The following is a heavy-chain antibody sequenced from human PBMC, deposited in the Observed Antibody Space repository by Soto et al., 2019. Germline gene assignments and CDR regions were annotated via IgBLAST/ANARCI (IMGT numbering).Heavy chain of an antibody. CDR2: IYSTGST. CDR3: ARARSSSQNRPFDY. D-gene: IGHD6-13*01. J-gene: IGHJ4*02. Sequence: QVLLQESGPGLVKPSETLSLTCTVSGGSISSYYWSWIRQPPGKGLEWIGYIYSTGSTNYNPALRSRVSMSVDTSRNQFSLNLNSVTAADTAVYYCARARSSSQNRPFDYWGQGIQVTVAS. CDR1: GGSISSYY. V-gene: IGHV4-59*01.